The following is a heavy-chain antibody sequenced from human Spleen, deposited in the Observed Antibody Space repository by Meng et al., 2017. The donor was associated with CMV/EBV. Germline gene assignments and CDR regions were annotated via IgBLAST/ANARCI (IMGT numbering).Heavy chain of an antibody. J-gene: IGHJ4*02. CDR2: IRDKANSYMT. Sequence: YIHWVRQAPGKGLEWVGRIRDKANSYMTEYAASVKGKFTISRDDSKNSVYLQMNSLQSEDTAVYYCARDLSRESDYSGNPDYFDYWGQGTLVTVSS. CDR3: ARDLSRESDYSGNPDYFDY. D-gene: IGHD4-23*01. CDR1: Y. V-gene: IGHV3-72*01.